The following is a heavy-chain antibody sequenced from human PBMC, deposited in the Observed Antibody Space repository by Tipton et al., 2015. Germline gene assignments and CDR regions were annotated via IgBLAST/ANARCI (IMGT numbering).Heavy chain of an antibody. Sequence: TLSLTCTVSGGSISSYSWSWIRQPPGKGLEWIGSICDSGSTYYNPSLKSRLTISVDTSKNQFSLKLNSVTAADTAVYYCARDYVYNWFDPWGQGTLVTVSS. CDR3: ARDYVYNWFDP. CDR2: ICDSGST. D-gene: IGHD3-10*02. J-gene: IGHJ5*02. V-gene: IGHV4-59*12. CDR1: GGSISSYS.